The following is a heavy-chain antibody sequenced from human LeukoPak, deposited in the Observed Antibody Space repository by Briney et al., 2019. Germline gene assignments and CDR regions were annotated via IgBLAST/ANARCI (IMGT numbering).Heavy chain of an antibody. CDR3: AREGLVSWGFDP. CDR2: IYSTGTT. Sequence: SETLSLTCSVSGDSITSGSYYWTWIRQPAGKGLEWIGRIYSTGTTIYNPSPKSRVTISVDTSKNQFSLKLSSVTAADTAVYYCAREGLVSWGFDPWGQGTLVTVSS. J-gene: IGHJ5*02. CDR1: GDSITSGSYY. V-gene: IGHV4-61*10. D-gene: IGHD1-26*01.